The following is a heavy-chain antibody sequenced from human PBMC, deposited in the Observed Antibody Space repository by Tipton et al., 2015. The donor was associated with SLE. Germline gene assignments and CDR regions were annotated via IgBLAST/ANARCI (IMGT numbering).Heavy chain of an antibody. CDR2: ISYDGSNK. J-gene: IGHJ4*02. CDR1: GFTFSSYA. D-gene: IGHD1-26*01. V-gene: IGHV3-30*04. Sequence: SLRLSCAASGFTFSSYAMHWVRQAPGKGLEWVAVISYDGSNKYYADSVKDRFTISRDNSKNTLYLQMNSLRAEDTAVYYCARDLVGAIYYFDYWGQGTLVTVSS. CDR3: ARDLVGAIYYFDY.